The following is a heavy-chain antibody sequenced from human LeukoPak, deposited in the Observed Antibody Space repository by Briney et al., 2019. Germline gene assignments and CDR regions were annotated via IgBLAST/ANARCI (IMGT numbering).Heavy chain of an antibody. CDR1: GYTFTIYG. CDR3: ARDISLEVAATPACWFDP. J-gene: IGHJ5*02. D-gene: IGHD2-15*01. Sequence: ASVKVSCKASGYTFTIYGISWVRQAPGQGLEWMGWISAYNGNTNYAQKLQGRVTMTTDTSTSTAYMELRSLRSDDTAVYYCARDISLEVAATPACWFDPWGQGTLVTVSS. V-gene: IGHV1-18*01. CDR2: ISAYNGNT.